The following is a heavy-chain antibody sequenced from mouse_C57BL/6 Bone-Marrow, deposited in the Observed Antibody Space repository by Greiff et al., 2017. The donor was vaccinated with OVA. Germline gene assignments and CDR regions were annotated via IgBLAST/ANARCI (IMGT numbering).Heavy chain of an antibody. J-gene: IGHJ2*01. D-gene: IGHD3-2*02. CDR3: ARGRAAQATFDY. Sequence: VQLQQSGAELVRPGASVKLSCKASGYTFTDYYINWVKQRPGQGLEWIARIYPGSGNTYYNEKFKGKATLTAEKSSSTAYMQLSSLTSEDSAVYFCARGRAAQATFDYWGQGTTLTVSS. CDR2: IYPGSGNT. CDR1: GYTFTDYY. V-gene: IGHV1-76*01.